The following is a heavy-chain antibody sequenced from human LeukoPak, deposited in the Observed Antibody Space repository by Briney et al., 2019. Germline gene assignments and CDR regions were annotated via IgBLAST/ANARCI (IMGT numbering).Heavy chain of an antibody. CDR3: AREERYCSGGSCYPVDY. CDR2: INHSGST. D-gene: IGHD2-15*01. V-gene: IGHV4-34*01. J-gene: IGHJ4*02. Sequence: SETLSLTCAVYGGSFSGYYWSWIRQPPGKGLEWIGEINHSGSTNYNPSLKSRVTISVDTSKNQFSLKLSSVTAADTAVYYCAREERYCSGGSCYPVDYWGQGTLVTDSS. CDR1: GGSFSGYY.